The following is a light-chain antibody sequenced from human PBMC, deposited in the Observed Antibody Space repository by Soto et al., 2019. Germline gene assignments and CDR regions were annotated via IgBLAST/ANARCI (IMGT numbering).Light chain of an antibody. CDR1: QSVSTY. V-gene: IGKV3-15*01. CDR2: GAS. Sequence: EIVLTQSPGTLSLSPGERASLTCRASQSVSTYYLAWYQQKPGQAPRLLIYGASNRATGIPDRFSGSGSGTEFTLTISRLQSEDFAVYYCQQYNNWPPWTVGQGTKVDTK. CDR3: QQYNNWPPWT. J-gene: IGKJ1*01.